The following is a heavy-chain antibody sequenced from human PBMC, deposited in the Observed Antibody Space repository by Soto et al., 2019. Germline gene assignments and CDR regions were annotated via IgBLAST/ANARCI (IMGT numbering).Heavy chain of an antibody. CDR2: IRCGGSSK. CDR1: GFTFSSYG. CDR3: AKGDLAARRAYSDY. J-gene: IGHJ4*02. Sequence: GGSLRLSCAASGFTFSSYGMHWVRQAPGKGLEWVAGIRCGGSSKYYADSVKGRVTISRDNSNNTLYLQMDSLRAEDTAVYYCAKGDLAARRAYSDYWGQGTLLTVSS. V-gene: IGHV3-33*06. D-gene: IGHD6-6*01.